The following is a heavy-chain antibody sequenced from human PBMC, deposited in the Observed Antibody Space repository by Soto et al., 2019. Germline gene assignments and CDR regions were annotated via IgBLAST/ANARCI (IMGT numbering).Heavy chain of an antibody. Sequence: LRLSCAASGFTFSTYGMHWVRQTPGKGLEWVAVISYDGSNKYYADSVKGRFTISRDNSQNTLHLQMNSLRAEDTAVYSCAKSSRGFIAVTGMGVGFDIWGQGTMVTVSS. CDR3: AKSSRGFIAVTGMGVGFDI. J-gene: IGHJ3*02. V-gene: IGHV3-30*18. D-gene: IGHD6-13*01. CDR1: GFTFSTYG. CDR2: ISYDGSNK.